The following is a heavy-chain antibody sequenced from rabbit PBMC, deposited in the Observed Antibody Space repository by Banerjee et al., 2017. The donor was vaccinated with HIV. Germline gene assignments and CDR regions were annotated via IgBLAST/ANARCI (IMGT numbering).Heavy chain of an antibody. D-gene: IGHD1-1*01. J-gene: IGHJ4*01. V-gene: IGHV1S45*01. CDR3: ARDLAVVIGWNFSL. CDR1: GFSFSNKYV. CDR2: INTSSGNT. Sequence: QEQLEESGGALVKTEGSLTLTCTDSGFSFSNKYVMCWVRQAPGKGLEWIACINTSSGNTVYATWSKGLVTFSRTSSTTVALQMTSLSAADTSTHFCARDLAVVIGWNFSLWGPGTLVTVS.